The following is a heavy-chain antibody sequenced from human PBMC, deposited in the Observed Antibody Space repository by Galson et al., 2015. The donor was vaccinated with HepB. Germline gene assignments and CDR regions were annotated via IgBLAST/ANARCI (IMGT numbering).Heavy chain of an antibody. CDR2: IIPILGIA. D-gene: IGHD2-2*01. Sequence: SVKVSCKASGGTFSSYTISWVRQAPGQGLEWMGRIIPILGIANYAQKFQGRVTITADKSTSTAYMELSSLRSEDTAVYYCAIGGVVVPAAQYYYYYGMDVWGQGTTVTVSS. CDR3: AIGGVVVPAAQYYYYYGMDV. CDR1: GGTFSSYT. V-gene: IGHV1-69*02. J-gene: IGHJ6*02.